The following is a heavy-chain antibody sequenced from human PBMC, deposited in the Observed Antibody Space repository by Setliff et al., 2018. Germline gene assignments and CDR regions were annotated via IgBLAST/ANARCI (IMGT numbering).Heavy chain of an antibody. V-gene: IGHV4-39*07. D-gene: IGHD4-17*01. Sequence: SETLSLTCTVSGGSITSHSYYCAWIRQPPGKGLEWTGSIYYDGRTFSHPSLRSRVTVSVDTSKNQFSLKLTSVTAADTAIYYCARVYGENDLPDIWGQGTMVTVSS. J-gene: IGHJ3*02. CDR3: ARVYGENDLPDI. CDR2: IYYDGRT. CDR1: GGSITSHSYY.